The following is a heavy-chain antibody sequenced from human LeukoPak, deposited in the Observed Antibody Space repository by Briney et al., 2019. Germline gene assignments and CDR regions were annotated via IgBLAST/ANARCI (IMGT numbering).Heavy chain of an antibody. J-gene: IGHJ4*02. Sequence: SETLSLTCTVSGVSISSSSYYWGWFRQPPGKGLEWIANINYGGSTYYNPSLKSRVTISADTSKSQFSLKLSSVTAADTAVYYCTRHVHNYGIDYWGQGTLVTVSS. CDR1: GVSISSSSYY. D-gene: IGHD5-18*01. CDR2: INYGGST. CDR3: TRHVHNYGIDY. V-gene: IGHV4-39*01.